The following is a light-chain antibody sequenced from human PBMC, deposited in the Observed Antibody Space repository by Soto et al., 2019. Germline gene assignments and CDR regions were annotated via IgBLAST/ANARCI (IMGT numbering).Light chain of an antibody. CDR1: QTVSTW. J-gene: IGKJ1*01. CDR2: KAS. CDR3: QQYNSYPWT. Sequence: DIQMTQSPSTLSAAVGDRVTMTCRASQTVSTWLAWFQQKPGKAPKVLIYKASNLESGVPSRFSGSGSGTEFTLTISSLQPDVIATYYCQQYNSYPWTFGQGTKVEIK. V-gene: IGKV1-5*03.